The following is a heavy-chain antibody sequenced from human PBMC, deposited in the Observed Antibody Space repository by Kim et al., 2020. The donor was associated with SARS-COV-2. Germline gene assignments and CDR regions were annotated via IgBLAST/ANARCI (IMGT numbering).Heavy chain of an antibody. CDR1: GGSISSSSYY. CDR3: ARPGRYYYDPLGH. CDR2: IYYSGST. Sequence: SETLSLTCTVSGGSISSSSYYWGWIRQPPGKGLEWIGSIYYSGSTYYNPSLKSRVTISVDTSKNQFSLKLSSVTAADTAVYYCARPGRYYYDPLGHWGQG. J-gene: IGHJ1*01. D-gene: IGHD3-22*01. V-gene: IGHV4-39*01.